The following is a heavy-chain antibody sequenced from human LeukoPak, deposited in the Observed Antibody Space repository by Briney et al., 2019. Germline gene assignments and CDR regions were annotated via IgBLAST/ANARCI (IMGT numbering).Heavy chain of an antibody. Sequence: SVKVSCKASGGAFSSYAISWVRQAPGQGLEWMGGIIPIFGTANYAQKFQGRVTITADESTSTAYMELSSLRSEDTAVYYCARGGDCSGGSCYSGFDPWGQGTLVTVSS. V-gene: IGHV1-69*01. CDR2: IIPIFGTA. J-gene: IGHJ5*02. CDR1: GGAFSSYA. D-gene: IGHD2-15*01. CDR3: ARGGDCSGGSCYSGFDP.